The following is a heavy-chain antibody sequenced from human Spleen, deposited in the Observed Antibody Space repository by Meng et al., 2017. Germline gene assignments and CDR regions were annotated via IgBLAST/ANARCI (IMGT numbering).Heavy chain of an antibody. CDR1: GGSISSSGYY. V-gene: IGHV4-39*07. CDR2: IYYTGST. J-gene: IGHJ4*02. Sequence: SETLSLTCTVSGGSISSSGYYWSWIRQPPGKGLEWIGTIYYTGSTYYNPSLKSRVTVSVDTSKNQFSLKLSSVTAADTAVYYCAAIVGARDYWGQGTLVTVAS. CDR3: AAIVGARDY. D-gene: IGHD1-26*01.